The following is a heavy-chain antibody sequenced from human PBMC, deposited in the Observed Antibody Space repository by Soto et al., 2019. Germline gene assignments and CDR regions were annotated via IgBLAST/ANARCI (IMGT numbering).Heavy chain of an antibody. CDR3: ARDRKTWCSGNTCYEQDAFDI. CDR2: IYYSGST. V-gene: IGHV4-59*12. CDR1: GGSISSYY. Sequence: PSETLSLTCTVSGGSISSYYWSWIRQPPGKGLEWIGYIYYSGSTNYNPSLKSRVTISVDTSKNHFSLKLSSVTAADTAVYYCARDRKTWCSGNTCYEQDAFDIWGQGTMVNVSS. D-gene: IGHD2-2*01. J-gene: IGHJ3*02.